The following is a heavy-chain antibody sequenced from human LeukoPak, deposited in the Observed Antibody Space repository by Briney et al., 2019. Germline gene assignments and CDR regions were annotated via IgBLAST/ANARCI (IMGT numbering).Heavy chain of an antibody. Sequence: GGSLRLSCAASGFTFSSYSMNWVRQAPGKGLEWVSYISSSSSTIYCADSVKGRFTISRDNAKNSLYLQMNSLRAEDTAVYYCARERSYYLRYWGQGTLVTVSS. J-gene: IGHJ4*02. V-gene: IGHV3-48*01. CDR1: GFTFSSYS. CDR2: ISSSSSTI. CDR3: ARERSYYLRY. D-gene: IGHD1-26*01.